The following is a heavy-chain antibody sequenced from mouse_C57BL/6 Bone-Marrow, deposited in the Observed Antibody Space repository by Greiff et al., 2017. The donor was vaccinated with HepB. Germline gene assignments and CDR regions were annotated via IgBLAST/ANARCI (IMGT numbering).Heavy chain of an antibody. CDR2: INPNNGGT. CDR1: GYTFTDYY. J-gene: IGHJ3*01. V-gene: IGHV1-26*01. CDR3: ARRGYYYGGFAY. Sequence: VQLQQSGPELVKPGASVKISCKASGYTFTDYYMYWVKQSHGKSLEWIGDINPNNGGTSYNQKFKGKATLTVDKSSSTAYMELRSLTSEDSAVYYCARRGYYYGGFAYWGQGTLVTVSA. D-gene: IGHD1-1*01.